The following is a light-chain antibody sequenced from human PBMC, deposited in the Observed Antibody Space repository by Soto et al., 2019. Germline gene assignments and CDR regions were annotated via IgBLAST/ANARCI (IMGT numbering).Light chain of an antibody. V-gene: IGKV1-8*01. CDR2: AAS. Sequence: AIRMTQSPSSLSASTGDRVTITCRASQGISSYLAWYQQKPGKAPKLLIYAASTLQSGVPSRFSGSGSGTDFTLTISCLQSEDFATYYCPQYYSYPYPVGQGTKLEIK. CDR1: QGISSY. CDR3: PQYYSYPYP. J-gene: IGKJ2*01.